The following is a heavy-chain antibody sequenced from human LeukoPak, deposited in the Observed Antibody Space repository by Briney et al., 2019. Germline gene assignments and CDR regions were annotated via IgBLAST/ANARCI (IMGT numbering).Heavy chain of an antibody. V-gene: IGHV3-9*01. CDR2: ISWNSGSI. CDR3: ARDMMDTAMVVYLHYGMDV. Sequence: GGSLRLSCAASGFTFDDYAMHWVRQAPGKGLEWVSGISWNSGSIGYADSVKGRFTISRDNAKNSLYLQMNSLRAEDTAVYYCARDMMDTAMVVYLHYGMDVWGQGTTVTVSS. CDR1: GFTFDDYA. J-gene: IGHJ6*02. D-gene: IGHD5-18*01.